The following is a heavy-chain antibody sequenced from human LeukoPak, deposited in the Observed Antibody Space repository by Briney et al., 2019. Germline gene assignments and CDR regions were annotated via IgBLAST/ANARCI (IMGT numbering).Heavy chain of an antibody. CDR3: ARARYYYYIFRDL. Sequence: KASETLSLTCTVSGGSISSYYWSWIRQPPGKGLEWIGYIYYSGGTNYNPSLKSRVTISAETTTNKSSLMLNSVTAADTAVYYCARARYYYYIFRDLWAKGTTVSVSS. V-gene: IGHV4-59*01. CDR1: GGSISSYY. J-gene: IGHJ6*03. CDR2: IYYSGGT.